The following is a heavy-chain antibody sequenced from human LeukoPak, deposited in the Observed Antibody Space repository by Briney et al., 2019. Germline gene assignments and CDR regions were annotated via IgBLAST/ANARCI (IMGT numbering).Heavy chain of an antibody. D-gene: IGHD1-26*01. Sequence: ASVKVSCKASGYTFTGYYMHWVRQALGQGLEWMGWINPNSGGTNYAQKFQGWVTMTRDTSISTAYMELSRLRSDDTAVYYCARDRIGASSNNWFDPWGQGTLVTVSS. V-gene: IGHV1-2*04. CDR3: ARDRIGASSNNWFDP. CDR1: GYTFTGYY. CDR2: INPNSGGT. J-gene: IGHJ5*02.